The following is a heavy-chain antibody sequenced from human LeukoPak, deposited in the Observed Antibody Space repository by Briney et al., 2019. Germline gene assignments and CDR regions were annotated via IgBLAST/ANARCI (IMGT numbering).Heavy chain of an antibody. D-gene: IGHD4-23*01. Sequence: PGRSLRLSCAASGFTFSNYAMHWVRQPPGKGLEWVAIIWYVGSYKYYADSVKGRFTVSRDNSKNTLYLQVNSLTAEDTAVYYCARGNSDAFDIWGQGTMVTVSS. CDR2: IWYVGSYK. J-gene: IGHJ3*02. CDR3: ARGNSDAFDI. V-gene: IGHV3-33*01. CDR1: GFTFSNYA.